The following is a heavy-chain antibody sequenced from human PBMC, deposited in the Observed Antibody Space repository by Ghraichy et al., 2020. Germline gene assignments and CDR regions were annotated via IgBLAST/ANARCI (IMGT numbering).Heavy chain of an antibody. CDR2: IKQDGSEK. Sequence: GGSLRLSCAGSGFTFSNHWMTWVRQAPGKELEWVANIKQDGSEKYYVDSVKGRFTVSRDNAKNSLYLQLDSLRVEDTAIYYCARYQEQLGYWGQGTLVTVSS. J-gene: IGHJ4*02. CDR3: ARYQEQLGY. CDR1: GFTFSNHW. V-gene: IGHV3-7*03. D-gene: IGHD6-13*01.